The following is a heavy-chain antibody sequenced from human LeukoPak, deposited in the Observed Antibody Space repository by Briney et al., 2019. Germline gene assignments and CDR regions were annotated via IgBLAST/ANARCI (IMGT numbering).Heavy chain of an antibody. CDR3: ARDGKGRNRIGYYFDY. V-gene: IGHV3-48*03. Sequence: PGGSLRLSCAASGFTFSSYAMNWVRQAPGKGLEWVSYISSSGSTIYYAASVKGRFTISRDNAKNSLYLQMNSLRAEDTAVYYCARDGKGRNRIGYYFDYWGQGTLVTVSS. J-gene: IGHJ4*02. D-gene: IGHD3-10*01. CDR1: GFTFSSYA. CDR2: ISSSGSTI.